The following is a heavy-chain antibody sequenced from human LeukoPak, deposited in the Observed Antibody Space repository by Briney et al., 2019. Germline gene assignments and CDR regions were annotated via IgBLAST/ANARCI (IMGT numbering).Heavy chain of an antibody. D-gene: IGHD2-15*01. CDR1: RFTFSSFG. CDR3: AKDPWDCSGRSCPMYYYYMDV. Sequence: GGSLTLSCAASRFTFSSFGMRWVRQAPGKGLEGVAFIRYDGSEKYYANSVEGRCTISRDHSKNAVYLQMNSLRAEDTAVYYCAKDPWDCSGRSCPMYYYYMDVWGKGTTVTVSS. CDR2: IRYDGSEK. J-gene: IGHJ6*03. V-gene: IGHV3-30*02.